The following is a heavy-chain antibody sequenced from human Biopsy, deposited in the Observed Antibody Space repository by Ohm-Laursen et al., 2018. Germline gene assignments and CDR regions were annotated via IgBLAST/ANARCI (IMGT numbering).Heavy chain of an antibody. J-gene: IGHJ3*02. Sequence: GASVKVSCKTSGYTFTAYGISWVRQAPGHGLEWMGGISTYNDDTNIAQKFQGRVSMTTDTSTRTAYMELSGLRSGDTAIYFFARDPGYDFWSGSDPFDIWGQGTLVTVS. CDR2: ISTYNDDT. V-gene: IGHV1-18*04. D-gene: IGHD3-3*01. CDR1: GYTFTAYG. CDR3: ARDPGYDFWSGSDPFDI.